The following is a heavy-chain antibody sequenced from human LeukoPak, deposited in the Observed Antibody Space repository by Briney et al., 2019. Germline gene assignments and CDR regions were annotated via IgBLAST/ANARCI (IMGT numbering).Heavy chain of an antibody. Sequence: GGSLRLSCAASGFTFSNAWMSWVRQAPGKGLEWVANIKQDGREIYYVDSVKGRFTISRDNAKNSLYLQMNSLRADDTAVYYCARSLGWRDAFDIWGQGTMVTVSS. D-gene: IGHD2-15*01. CDR2: IKQDGREI. J-gene: IGHJ3*02. V-gene: IGHV3-7*01. CDR1: GFTFSNAW. CDR3: ARSLGWRDAFDI.